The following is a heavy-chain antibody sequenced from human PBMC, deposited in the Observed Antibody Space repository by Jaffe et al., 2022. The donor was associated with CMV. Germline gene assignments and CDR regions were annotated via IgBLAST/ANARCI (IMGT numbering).Heavy chain of an antibody. CDR3: TRGVLSSWNEYYYYYLDV. CDR2: ITSRSTYI. CDR1: GFSFSSYN. J-gene: IGHJ6*03. Sequence: EVQLVESGGGLVKPGGSLRLSCSASGFSFSSYNMNWVRQAPGKGLEWVSTITSRSTYIYYADSLKGRFTVSRDNTKNSVFLEMNGLRAEDTAVYYCTRGVLSSWNEYYYYYLDVWGKGTTVTVSS. D-gene: IGHD6-13*01. V-gene: IGHV3-21*06.